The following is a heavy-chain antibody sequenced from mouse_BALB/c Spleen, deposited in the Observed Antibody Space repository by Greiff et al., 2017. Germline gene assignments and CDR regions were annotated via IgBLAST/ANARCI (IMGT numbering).Heavy chain of an antibody. CDR2: IDPENGDT. Sequence: EVQLQQSGAELVRSGASVKLSCTASGFNIKDYYMHWVKQRPEQGLEWIGWIDPENGDTEYAPKFQGKATMTADTSSNTAYLQLSSLTSEDTAVYYCNAFGYDKDYYAMDYWGQGTSVTVSS. D-gene: IGHD2-2*01. CDR1: GFNIKDYY. CDR3: NAFGYDKDYYAMDY. V-gene: IGHV14-4*02. J-gene: IGHJ4*01.